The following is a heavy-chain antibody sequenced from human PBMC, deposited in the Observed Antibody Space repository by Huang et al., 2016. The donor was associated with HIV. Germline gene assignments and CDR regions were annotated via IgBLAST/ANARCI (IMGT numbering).Heavy chain of an antibody. CDR2: FVPMLVSA. CDR1: GDSFTSLP. J-gene: IGHJ4*02. V-gene: IGHV1-69*01. CDR3: ATSTPMLGESGGWSGKVVITENVPYVD. D-gene: IGHD3-22*01. Sequence: QVHLVQSGAEVKKPGSSVKVSCTASGDSFTSLPINWVRQAPGQGLEWRGGFVPMLVSATYAQKCRGRVTISAEEATSTSYMELSRLRSDDTAMYYWATSTPMLGESGGWSGKVVITENVPYVDWGQGTLVTVSS.